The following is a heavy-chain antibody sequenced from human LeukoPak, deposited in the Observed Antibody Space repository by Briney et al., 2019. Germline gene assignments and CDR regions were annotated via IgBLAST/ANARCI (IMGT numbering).Heavy chain of an antibody. V-gene: IGHV3-23*01. Sequence: PGGSLRLSCAASGFTLSSYAMSWVRQAPGKGLGWVSAISDTGNTYHADSGKGRFTISRDSSKNTLFLQMNRLRPEDAAVYYCAKAPVTTCRGAFCYPFDYWGLGTLVTVSS. CDR3: AKAPVTTCRGAFCYPFDY. CDR1: GFTLSSYA. J-gene: IGHJ4*02. CDR2: ISDTGNT. D-gene: IGHD2-15*01.